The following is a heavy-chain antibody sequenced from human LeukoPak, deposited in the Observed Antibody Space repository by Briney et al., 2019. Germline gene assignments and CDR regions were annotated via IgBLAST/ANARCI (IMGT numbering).Heavy chain of an antibody. V-gene: IGHV3-21*01. D-gene: IGHD3-10*01. CDR2: ISSSSNYI. CDR3: ARDKPVTMVRGVILTNYYYYMDV. Sequence: KSGGSLRLSCAASGFTFSSYSMNWVRQAPGKGLEWVSSISSSSNYIYYTDSVKGRFTISRDNAKNSLYLQMNRLRAEDTAVYYCARDKPVTMVRGVILTNYYYYMDVWGKGTTVTISS. J-gene: IGHJ6*03. CDR1: GFTFSSYS.